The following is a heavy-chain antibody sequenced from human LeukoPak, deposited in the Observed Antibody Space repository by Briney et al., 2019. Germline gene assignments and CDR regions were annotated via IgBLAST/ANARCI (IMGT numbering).Heavy chain of an antibody. CDR1: GGSISSSY. Sequence: SETLSLTCTVSGGSISSSYWSWFRKPAGKGLEWIGRIYTRESTNYNPSLKSRVTMSVGTSNNQFCRKLSSVTAADTGVYYCAGDPSYGDYVIRDAFDIWGQGTMVTVSS. CDR3: AGDPSYGDYVIRDAFDI. D-gene: IGHD4-17*01. J-gene: IGHJ3*02. CDR2: IYTREST. V-gene: IGHV4-4*07.